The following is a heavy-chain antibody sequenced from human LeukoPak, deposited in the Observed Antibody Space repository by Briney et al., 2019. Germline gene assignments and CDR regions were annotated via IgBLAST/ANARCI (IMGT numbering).Heavy chain of an antibody. CDR1: GFTFSNHW. Sequence: PGGSLRLSCAASGFTFSNHWMSWVRQAPGKGLEWVANIKQDGSLKYYVDSVKGRFTISRDNAKNTLYLQMSSLRADDTAVYYCVIDLGDYNDFWGQGTLVSVSS. D-gene: IGHD2-15*01. CDR3: VIDLGDYNDF. CDR2: IKQDGSLK. V-gene: IGHV3-7*01. J-gene: IGHJ4*02.